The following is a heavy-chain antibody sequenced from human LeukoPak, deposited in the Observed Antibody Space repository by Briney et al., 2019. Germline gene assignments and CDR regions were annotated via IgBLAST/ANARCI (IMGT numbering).Heavy chain of an antibody. V-gene: IGHV3-23*01. D-gene: IGHD4-17*01. J-gene: IGHJ4*02. CDR2: ISGSCGST. CDR1: GFTFSSYA. Sequence: PGGSLRLSCAASGFTFSSYAMSWVRQAPGKGLEWVSAISGSCGSTYYADSVKGRFTISMDNSKITLYLQMNSLRAEDTAVYYCAKARGLYGDYDYWGQGTLVTVSS. CDR3: AKARGLYGDYDY.